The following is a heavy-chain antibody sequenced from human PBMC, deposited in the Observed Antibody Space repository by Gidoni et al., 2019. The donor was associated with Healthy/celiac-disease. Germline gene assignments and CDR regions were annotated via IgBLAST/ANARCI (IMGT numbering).Heavy chain of an antibody. CDR1: GSSFTSYW. J-gene: IGHJ4*02. D-gene: IGHD3-22*01. CDR2: VDPSDSYT. CDR3: ARHLYYDSSGYYY. Sequence: EVQLVQSGAEVKTPGESLRISCKGSGSSFTSYWISWVRQMPGTGLEWMGRVDPSDSYTNYSPSFQGHVTISADKSISTAYLQWSSLKASDTAMYYCARHLYYDSSGYYYWGQGTLVTVSS. V-gene: IGHV5-10-1*03.